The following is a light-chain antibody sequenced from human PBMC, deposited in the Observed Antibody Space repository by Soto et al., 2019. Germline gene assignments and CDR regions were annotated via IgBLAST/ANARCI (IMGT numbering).Light chain of an antibody. V-gene: IGLV1-40*01. CDR2: ANT. Sequence: QAVVTQPPSVSGAPGQRVTISCTGSSSNIGANYDVHWYQVLPGTAPKLLIYANTNRPSGVPDRFSGSKSGTTAYLAISGLRSEDEADYYCAAWDNSLNGRVFGGGTKLTVL. CDR3: AAWDNSLNGRV. CDR1: SSNIGANYD. J-gene: IGLJ3*02.